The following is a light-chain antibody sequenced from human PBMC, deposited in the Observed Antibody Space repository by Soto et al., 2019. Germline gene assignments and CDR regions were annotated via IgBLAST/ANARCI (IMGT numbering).Light chain of an antibody. Sequence: SQSVRSSYLAWYQQKPGQAPRLLIYDASNRATGIPARFSGSGSGTDFTLTISSLEPEDFAVYYCQQRRAFGQGTRLEIK. V-gene: IGKV3-11*01. CDR1: QSVRSSY. J-gene: IGKJ5*01. CDR3: QQRRA. CDR2: DAS.